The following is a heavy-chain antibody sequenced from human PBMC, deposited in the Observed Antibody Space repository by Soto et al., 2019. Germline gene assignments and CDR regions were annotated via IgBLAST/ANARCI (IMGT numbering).Heavy chain of an antibody. V-gene: IGHV3-23*01. CDR2: ISGSGGGT. J-gene: IGHJ4*02. Sequence: VGSLRLSCAASGFTFSSYAMSWVRQAPGKGLEWVSTISGSGGGTYYADSMKGRFTISRDNSKNTLYLQMYSLRVEDTAVYYCARESDHWGQGTLVTVSS. CDR3: ARESDH. CDR1: GFTFSSYA.